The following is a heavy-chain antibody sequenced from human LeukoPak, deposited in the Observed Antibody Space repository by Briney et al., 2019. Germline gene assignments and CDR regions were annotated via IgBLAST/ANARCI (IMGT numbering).Heavy chain of an antibody. CDR3: ASHYFDDAFDI. D-gene: IGHD3-10*01. Sequence: PSETLSLTCTVSGGSISNYYWSWVRQPPGKGLEWIGYIYHSGNTNYNPSLKSRVTISVDTSKNQFSLKLSSVTAADTAVYYCASHYFDDAFDIWGRGTMVTVSS. CDR2: IYHSGNT. V-gene: IGHV4-59*08. J-gene: IGHJ3*02. CDR1: GGSISNYY.